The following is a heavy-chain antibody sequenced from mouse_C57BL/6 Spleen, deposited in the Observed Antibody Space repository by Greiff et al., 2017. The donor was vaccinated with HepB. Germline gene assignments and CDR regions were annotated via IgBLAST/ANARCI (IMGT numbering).Heavy chain of an antibody. CDR1: GYTFTSYW. CDR2: IYPSDSET. Sequence: VQLQQPGAELVRPGSSVKLSCKASGYTFTSYWMDWVKQRPGQGLEWIGNIYPSDSETHYNQKFKDKATLTVDKSSSTAYMQLSSLTSEDSAVYYCARRGLLSYAMDYWGQGTSVTVSS. CDR3: ARRGLLSYAMDY. J-gene: IGHJ4*01. V-gene: IGHV1-61*01. D-gene: IGHD2-10*01.